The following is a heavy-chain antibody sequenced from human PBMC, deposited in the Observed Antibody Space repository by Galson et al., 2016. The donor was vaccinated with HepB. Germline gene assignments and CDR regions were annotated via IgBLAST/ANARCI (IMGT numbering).Heavy chain of an antibody. CDR2: IYWDDDK. V-gene: IGHV2-5*02. D-gene: IGHD6-25*01. Sequence: PALVKPTQTLTLTCNFPGFSLSTSGVGVGWIRQPPGKALEWLALIYWDDDKSYRPSLKSRLTITKDTSKNQVVLTMTNTDPVDTATNYCAHSVGYSSAWDAFHSWGQGTLVTVSS. J-gene: IGHJ4*02. CDR3: AHSVGYSSAWDAFHS. CDR1: GFSLSTSGVG.